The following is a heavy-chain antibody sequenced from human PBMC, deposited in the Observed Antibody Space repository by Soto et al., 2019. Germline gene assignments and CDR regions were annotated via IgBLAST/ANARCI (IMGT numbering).Heavy chain of an antibody. D-gene: IGHD6-19*01. CDR3: ARGFLSTNTRVAGT. V-gene: IGHV1-69*01. CDR2: IIPIFGTA. Sequence: QVQLVQSGAEVKKPGSSVKVSCKASGGTFSSYAISWVRQAPGQGLEWIGGIIPIFGTANYAQKFQGRVTITADESTSTAYMELSSLRSEDTAVYYCARGFLSTNTRVAGTWGQGTLVTVSS. CDR1: GGTFSSYA. J-gene: IGHJ5*02.